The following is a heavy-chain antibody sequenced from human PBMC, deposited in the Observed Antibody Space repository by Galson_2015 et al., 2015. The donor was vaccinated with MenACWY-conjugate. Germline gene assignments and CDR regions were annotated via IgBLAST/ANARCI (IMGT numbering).Heavy chain of an antibody. CDR1: GFTFGSYW. D-gene: IGHD1-1*01. V-gene: IGHV3-74*01. J-gene: IGHJ3*02. CDR2: INSDGSST. CDR3: ARDTNVGAFDI. Sequence: SLRLSCAASGFTFGSYWMHWVRQAPGKGLVWVSCINSDGSSTYYADSVKGRFNISRDNAKNTLYLKMNSLRGEDTAVYYCARDTNVGAFDIWGQGTMVSVS.